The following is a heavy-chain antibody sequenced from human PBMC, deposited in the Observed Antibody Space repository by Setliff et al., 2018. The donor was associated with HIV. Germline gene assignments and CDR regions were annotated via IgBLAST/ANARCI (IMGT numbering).Heavy chain of an antibody. CDR3: ARDLLNYYDSSGHDY. Sequence: ASVKVSCKPSGSTFSTYDINWVRQATGQGLEWMGWMNPNSGNTGYAQKFQGRVTMTRNTSISTAYMELSSLRSDDTAVYYCARDLLNYYDSSGHDYWGQGTLVTVSS. CDR2: MNPNSGNT. CDR1: GSTFSTYD. J-gene: IGHJ4*02. V-gene: IGHV1-8*01. D-gene: IGHD3-22*01.